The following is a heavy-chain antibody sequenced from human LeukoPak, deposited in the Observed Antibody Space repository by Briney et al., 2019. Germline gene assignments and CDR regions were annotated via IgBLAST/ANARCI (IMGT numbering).Heavy chain of an antibody. CDR2: ISSNGGRT. V-gene: IGHV3-64*02. CDR1: GFTFSSYT. CDR3: ARGKGDCGGDCYSPYFDY. D-gene: IGHD2-21*02. Sequence: GGSLRLSCAASGFTFSSYTMHWVRQAPGKGLEYVSAISSNGGRTYYADSVKGRFTISRDNSKNTLLLQTGSLRAEDMAVYYCARGKGDCGGDCYSPYFDYWGQGTLVTVSS. J-gene: IGHJ4*02.